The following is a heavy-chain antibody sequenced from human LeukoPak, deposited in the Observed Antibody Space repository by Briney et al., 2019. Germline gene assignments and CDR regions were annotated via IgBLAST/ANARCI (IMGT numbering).Heavy chain of an antibody. V-gene: IGHV4-59*08. Sequence: SETLSLTCTVSGGSISSYYWSWIRQPPGKGLEWSGYIYYSGSTNYNTSLKSRVTISVDTSKNQFSLKLSSVTAADTAVYYCARLATPYSGSYYVGYWGQGTLVTVSS. J-gene: IGHJ4*02. CDR3: ARLATPYSGSYYVGY. CDR1: GGSISSYY. D-gene: IGHD1-26*01. CDR2: IYYSGST.